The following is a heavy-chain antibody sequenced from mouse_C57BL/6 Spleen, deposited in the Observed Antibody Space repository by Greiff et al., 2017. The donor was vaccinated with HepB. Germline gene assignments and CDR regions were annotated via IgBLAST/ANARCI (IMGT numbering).Heavy chain of an antibody. Sequence: EVQLQQSGPELVKPGASVKMSCKASGYTFTDYNMHWVKQSHGKSLEWIGYINPNNGGTSYNQKFKGKATLTVNKSSSTAYMELRSLTSEDSAVYYCARSITTVEYFDVWGTGTTVTGSS. V-gene: IGHV1-22*01. CDR2: INPNNGGT. D-gene: IGHD1-1*01. CDR1: GYTFTDYN. J-gene: IGHJ1*03. CDR3: ARSITTVEYFDV.